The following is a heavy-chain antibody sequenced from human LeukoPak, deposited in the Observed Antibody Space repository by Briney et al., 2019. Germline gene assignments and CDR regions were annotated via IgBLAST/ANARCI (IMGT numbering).Heavy chain of an antibody. CDR1: GFVFSDAW. D-gene: IGHD3-3*01. CDR3: STMSAIFGVVIPDY. CDR2: IKSKTNGGTT. J-gene: IGHJ4*02. V-gene: IGHV3-15*01. Sequence: GGSLRLSCAVSGFVFSDAWMSWVRQAPGKGLEWVGRIKSKTNGGTTDYAAPVKGRFSISRDDSKNTLFLQMYSLRTEDTGVYYCSTMSAIFGVVIPDYWGQGTLSASPQ.